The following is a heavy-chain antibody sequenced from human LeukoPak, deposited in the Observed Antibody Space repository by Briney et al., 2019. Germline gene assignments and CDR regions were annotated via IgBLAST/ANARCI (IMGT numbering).Heavy chain of an antibody. J-gene: IGHJ4*02. Sequence: PGGSLRLSCAASGFTFSSYSMNWVRQAPGKGLEWVSSISSSSNYIYYADSVKGRFTISRDNAKNSLYLQMNSLRAEDTAVHYCARDEVLRGVTFDYWGQGTLVTVSS. D-gene: IGHD3-10*01. CDR3: ARDEVLRGVTFDY. V-gene: IGHV3-21*01. CDR1: GFTFSSYS. CDR2: ISSSSNYI.